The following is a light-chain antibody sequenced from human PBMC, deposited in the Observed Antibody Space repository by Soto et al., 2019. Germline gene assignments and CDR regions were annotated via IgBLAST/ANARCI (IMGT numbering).Light chain of an antibody. CDR1: RSMSSSY. CDR3: QQHGT. Sequence: EIVLTQSPGTLSLSPGERATLSCRASRSMSSSYVVWYQQKPGQAPRLLIYAASRRASGIPDRFSGSRSATEYTLAISRLEPEDYAVYYCQQHGTFGQGTKVE. V-gene: IGKV3-20*01. CDR2: AAS. J-gene: IGKJ2*01.